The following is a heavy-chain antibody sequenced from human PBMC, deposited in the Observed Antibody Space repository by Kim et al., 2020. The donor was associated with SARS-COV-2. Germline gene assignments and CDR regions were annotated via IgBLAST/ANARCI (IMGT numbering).Heavy chain of an antibody. CDR3: SKEPQKRSWFYFDY. D-gene: IGHD3-10*01. J-gene: IGHJ4*02. V-gene: IGHV3-23*01. Sequence: GGSLRLSCAASGFTFSRYAMNWVRQSPGQGLEWVSRISGSGNTSYADSVKGRFIISRDDSKNTLHFHMSSLRAEDTAVYSCSKEPQKRSWFYFDYWCQVTLVTVSS. CDR1: GFTFSRYA. CDR2: ISGSGNT.